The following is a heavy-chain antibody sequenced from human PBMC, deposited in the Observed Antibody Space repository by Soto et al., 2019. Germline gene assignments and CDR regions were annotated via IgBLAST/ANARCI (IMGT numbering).Heavy chain of an antibody. J-gene: IGHJ6*02. CDR2: INPNSGGT. CDR1: GYTFTGYY. Sequence: GASVKVSCKASGYTFTGYYMHWVRQAPGQGLEWMGWINPNSGGTNYAQKCQGRVTMTRDTSISTAYMELSRLRSDDTAVYYCARDYDFWSGELYYYYGMDVWGQGTTVTVSS. V-gene: IGHV1-2*02. D-gene: IGHD3-3*01. CDR3: ARDYDFWSGELYYYYGMDV.